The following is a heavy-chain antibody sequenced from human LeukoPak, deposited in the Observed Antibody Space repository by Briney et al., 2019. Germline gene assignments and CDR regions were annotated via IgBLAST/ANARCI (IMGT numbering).Heavy chain of an antibody. Sequence: GGSLRLSCAASGFTFSSYAMSWVRQAPGKGLEWVSAISGSGGSTYYADSVKGRFTISRDNSKNTLYLQMNSLRAEDTAVYYWAKDPGGYSYGPQLDYWGQGTLVTVSS. V-gene: IGHV3-23*01. CDR1: GFTFSSYA. D-gene: IGHD5-18*01. CDR3: AKDPGGYSYGPQLDY. J-gene: IGHJ4*02. CDR2: ISGSGGST.